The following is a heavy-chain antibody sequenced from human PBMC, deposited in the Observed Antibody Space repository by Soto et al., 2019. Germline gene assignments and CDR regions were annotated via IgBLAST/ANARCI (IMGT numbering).Heavy chain of an antibody. CDR2: IYDNGTT. V-gene: IGHV3-53*01. D-gene: IGHD3-10*01. J-gene: IGHJ6*02. Sequence: EVQLVESGGGLIQPGGSLRLSCAASGLTVRTANMAWVGQAPGMGLEWVSVIYDNGTTYHADSVKGRFTISRDTSTNTLTLQMDSLRAEDTAVYYCVRPLPSGRNYGLDVWGQGTTVTVSS. CDR1: GLTVRTAN. CDR3: VRPLPSGRNYGLDV.